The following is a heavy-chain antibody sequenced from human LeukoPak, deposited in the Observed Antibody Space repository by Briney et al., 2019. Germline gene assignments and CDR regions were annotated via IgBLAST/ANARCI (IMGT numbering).Heavy chain of an antibody. J-gene: IGHJ4*02. Sequence: GGSLRLSCAASGFTFSSYGMHWVRQAPGKGLERVAVIWYDGSNKYYADSVKGRFTISRDNSKNTLYLQVSSLRAEDTAVYYCVKDRYCSSTGCYSAFEYWGQGTLVTVSS. CDR2: IWYDGSNK. CDR3: VKDRYCSSTGCYSAFEY. V-gene: IGHV3-30*02. CDR1: GFTFSSYG. D-gene: IGHD2-2*01.